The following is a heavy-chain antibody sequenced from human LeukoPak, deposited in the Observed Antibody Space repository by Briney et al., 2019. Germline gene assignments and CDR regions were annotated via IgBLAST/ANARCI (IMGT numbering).Heavy chain of an antibody. Sequence: SETLSLTCTVYGGSISSSSYYWGWIRQPPGKGLEWIGCIYYSGSTYYNPSLKTRVTISVATTKNQFSVKLNSVTAADATVYYCARRSCYGSGSPYFDYWGQGTLVTVSS. J-gene: IGHJ4*02. CDR2: IYYSGST. D-gene: IGHD3-10*01. CDR1: GGSISSSSYY. V-gene: IGHV4-39*01. CDR3: ARRSCYGSGSPYFDY.